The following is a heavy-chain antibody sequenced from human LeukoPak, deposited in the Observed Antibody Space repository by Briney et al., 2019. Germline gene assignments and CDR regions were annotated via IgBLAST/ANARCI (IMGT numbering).Heavy chain of an antibody. CDR1: GGTFSSYA. Sequence: SVKVSCKASGGTFSSYAISWVRQAPGQGLEWMGGIIPIFGTANYAPKFQGRVTITADKSTSTAYMELSSLRSEDTAVYYCARRTNEGPHDAFDIWGQGTMVTVSS. J-gene: IGHJ3*02. CDR2: IIPIFGTA. D-gene: IGHD1-1*01. V-gene: IGHV1-69*06. CDR3: ARRTNEGPHDAFDI.